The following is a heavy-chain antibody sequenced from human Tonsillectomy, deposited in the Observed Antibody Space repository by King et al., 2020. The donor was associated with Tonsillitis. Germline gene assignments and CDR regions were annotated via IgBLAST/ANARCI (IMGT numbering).Heavy chain of an antibody. V-gene: IGHV4-59*01. J-gene: IGHJ5*02. D-gene: IGHD2-15*01. CDR3: ARESESMAAWCSWFDP. CDR1: GDSISSDY. CDR2: ISYSGIT. Sequence: LQLQESGPGLVKPSETLSLTCTVSGDSISSDYWSWIRQPPGKGLEWIGYISYSGITNYNPSLKSRVTISVDTSKNRFSLELTSVTAADTAMYYCARESESMAAWCSWFDPWGQGPLVTVSS.